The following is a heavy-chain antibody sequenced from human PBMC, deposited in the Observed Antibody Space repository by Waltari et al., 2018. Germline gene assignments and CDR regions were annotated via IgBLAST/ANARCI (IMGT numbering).Heavy chain of an antibody. CDR3: ARDSDMVTPGVDY. V-gene: IGHV4-39*07. D-gene: IGHD2-21*02. CDR2: IYYSGST. J-gene: IGHJ4*02. Sequence: QLQLQESGPGLVKPSETLSLTCTVSGGSISSSSYYWGWIRQPPGKGLEWIGSIYYSGSTYYNTSLKSRVTISVDTSKNQFSLKLSSVTAADTAVYYCARDSDMVTPGVDYWGQGTLVTVSS. CDR1: GGSISSSSYY.